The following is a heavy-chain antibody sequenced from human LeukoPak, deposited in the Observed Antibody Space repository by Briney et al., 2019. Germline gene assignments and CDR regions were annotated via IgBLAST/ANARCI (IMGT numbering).Heavy chain of an antibody. CDR2: IIPILGIA. V-gene: IGHV1-69*04. D-gene: IGHD3-10*01. CDR1: GYTFTSYY. J-gene: IGHJ4*02. Sequence: SVKVSCKASGYTFTSYYMHWVRQAPGQGLEWMGRIIPILGIANYAQKFQGRVTITADKSTSTAYMELSSLRSEDTAVYYCARGAMVRGVLDYWGQGTLVTVSS. CDR3: ARGAMVRGVLDY.